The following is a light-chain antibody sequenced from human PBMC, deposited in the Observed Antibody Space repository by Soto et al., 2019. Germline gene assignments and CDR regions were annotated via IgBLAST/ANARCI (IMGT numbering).Light chain of an antibody. CDR3: ASWDNNLSGYV. V-gene: IGLV1-47*01. Sequence: QSVLTQPPSASGTPGQTVNISCSGSTSNIGKTFVYWYQHFPGAAPKLLIYRNTLRPSGVPDRFFTYKSGTSTSLAISGLRSEDEADYYCASWDNNLSGYVFGTGTKVTVL. J-gene: IGLJ1*01. CDR2: RNT. CDR1: TSNIGKTF.